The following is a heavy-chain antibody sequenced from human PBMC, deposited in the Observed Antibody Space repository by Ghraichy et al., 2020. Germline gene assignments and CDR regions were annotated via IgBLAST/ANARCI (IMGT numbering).Heavy chain of an antibody. CDR3: ARGDYYDSSGYSSDAFDI. CDR1: GYSISSGYY. J-gene: IGHJ3*02. CDR2: IYHSGST. V-gene: IGHV4-38-2*01. D-gene: IGHD3-22*01. Sequence: SETLSLTCAVSGYSISSGYYWGWIRQPPGKGLEWIGSIYHSGSTYYNPSLKSRVTISVDTSKNQLSLKLSSVTAADTAVYYCARGDYYDSSGYSSDAFDIWGQGTMVTVSS.